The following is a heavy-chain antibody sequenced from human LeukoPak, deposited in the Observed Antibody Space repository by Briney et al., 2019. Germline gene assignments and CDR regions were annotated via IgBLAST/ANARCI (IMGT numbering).Heavy chain of an antibody. CDR2: IYNSGST. V-gene: IGHV4-59*01. CDR1: GGSISTYY. CDR3: ARENSNSWYLDY. J-gene: IGHJ4*02. Sequence: SETLSLTCTVSGGSISTYYWSWIRQPPGKGLEWIGCIYNSGSTNYNPSLKSRVTISVDTSKNQSSLKLSSVTAADTAVYYCARENSNSWYLDYWGQGTLVTAFS. D-gene: IGHD6-13*01.